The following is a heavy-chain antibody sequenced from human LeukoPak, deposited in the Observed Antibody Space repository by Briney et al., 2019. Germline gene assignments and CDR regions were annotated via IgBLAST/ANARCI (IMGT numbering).Heavy chain of an antibody. CDR2: ISSSGSTR. Sequence: GGSLRLSCAASGFTFNDCYMNWIRQAPGKGLEWVSYISSSGSTRYYADSLKGRFTISRDNAGNSLYLQMDSLRADDTAVYYYARDRSRMVRGIDALDLWGQGTMVTVSS. D-gene: IGHD3-10*01. V-gene: IGHV3-11*01. J-gene: IGHJ3*01. CDR3: ARDRSRMVRGIDALDL. CDR1: GFTFNDCY.